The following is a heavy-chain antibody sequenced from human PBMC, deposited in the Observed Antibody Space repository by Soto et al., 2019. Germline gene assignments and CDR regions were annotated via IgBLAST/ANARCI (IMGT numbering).Heavy chain of an antibody. V-gene: IGHV3-7*03. CDR3: ERDLRRKYSGYDLGY. Sequence: GGSLRLSCAASGFTFSSYWMSWVRQAPGKGLEWVANIKQDGSEKYYVDSVKGRFTISRDNAKNSLYLQMNSLRAEDTAVYYCERDLRRKYSGYDLGYWGQGTLVTVSS. J-gene: IGHJ4*02. D-gene: IGHD5-12*01. CDR2: IKQDGSEK. CDR1: GFTFSSYW.